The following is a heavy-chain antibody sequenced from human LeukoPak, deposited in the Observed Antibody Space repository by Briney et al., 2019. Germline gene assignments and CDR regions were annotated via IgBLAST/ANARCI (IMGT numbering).Heavy chain of an antibody. J-gene: IGHJ4*02. V-gene: IGHV4-59*11. CDR1: GGSISSHY. Sequence: SETLSLTCTVSGGSISSHYWSWIRQPPGKGLEWIGYIYYSGSTNYNPSLKSRVTISVDTSKNQFSLKLSSVTAADTAVYYCARYSSSSAFVYWGQGTLVTVSS. CDR3: ARYSSSSAFVY. D-gene: IGHD6-6*01. CDR2: IYYSGST.